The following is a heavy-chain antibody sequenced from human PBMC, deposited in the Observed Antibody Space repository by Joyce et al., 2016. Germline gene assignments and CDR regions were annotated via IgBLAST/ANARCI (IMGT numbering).Heavy chain of an antibody. CDR3: ARRGSQKNSYFDY. D-gene: IGHD3-10*01. V-gene: IGHV1-3*01. CDR1: GYSFTSYT. CDR2: ISGGTGNT. J-gene: IGHJ4*02. Sequence: QVHLVQSGAEVQKPGASVKVSCKTSGYSFTSYTIHWVRQAPGQRLEWMGWISGGTGNTKYSQNFQGRLTITRDKSATTVYMALSSLTSEDTAIYYCARRGSQKNSYFDYWGQGTLVTVSS.